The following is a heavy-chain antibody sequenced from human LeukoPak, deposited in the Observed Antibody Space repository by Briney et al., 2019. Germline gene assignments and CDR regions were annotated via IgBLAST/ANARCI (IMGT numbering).Heavy chain of an antibody. CDR2: ISSSGGTI. D-gene: IGHD2/OR15-2a*01. CDR3: ARDGWNMDVGEDDFDI. Sequence: GGALRLSRATSVFTFSSYEMNAGRQAPGKGLEWVSYISSSGGTIYSADSVKGRFTNSRDIAKNSLYLQMTSLSAEDKAVYYWARDGWNMDVGEDDFDIWGQGTMVTVSS. CDR1: VFTFSSYE. J-gene: IGHJ3*02. V-gene: IGHV3-48*03.